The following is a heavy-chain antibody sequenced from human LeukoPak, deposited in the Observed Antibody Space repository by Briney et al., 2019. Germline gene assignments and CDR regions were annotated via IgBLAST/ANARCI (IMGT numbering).Heavy chain of an antibody. J-gene: IGHJ4*02. Sequence: PGGSLRLSCGASGFTFSNFGMNWVRQAPGKGLEWLSSIGGSSSDRYYADSVKGRFTISRDNAKDSLYLQMSSLRAEDTAVYYCARSNPLGYWGQGTLVTVSS. V-gene: IGHV3-21*01. CDR1: GFTFSNFG. CDR2: IGGSSSDR. D-gene: IGHD4-11*01. CDR3: ARSNPLGY.